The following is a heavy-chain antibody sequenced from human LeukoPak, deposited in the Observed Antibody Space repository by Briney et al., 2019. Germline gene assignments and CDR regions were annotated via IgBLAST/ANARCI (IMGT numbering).Heavy chain of an antibody. V-gene: IGHV3-23*01. CDR3: AKGRSGWYEGLDY. Sequence: GGSLRLSCAASGFTFSSYAMSWVRQAPGKGLEWVSAISGSGGSTYYADSVKGRFTISRDNSKSTLFLQMNSLRADDTAIYYCAKGRSGWYEGLDYWGQGILVTVSS. CDR1: GFTFSSYA. D-gene: IGHD6-19*01. CDR2: ISGSGGST. J-gene: IGHJ4*02.